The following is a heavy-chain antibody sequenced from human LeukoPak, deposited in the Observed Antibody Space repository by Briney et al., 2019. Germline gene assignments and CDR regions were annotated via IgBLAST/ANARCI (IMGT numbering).Heavy chain of an antibody. J-gene: IGHJ4*02. V-gene: IGHV1-18*01. Sequence: ASVKVSCQASGYTFTSYGISWVRQAPGQGLEWMGWISAYNGNTNYAQKLQGRVTMTTDTSTSTAYMELRSLRSDDTAVYYCARDSPIAAAWGTLGYWGQGTLVTVSS. CDR2: ISAYNGNT. CDR3: ARDSPIAAAWGTLGY. CDR1: GYTFTSYG. D-gene: IGHD6-13*01.